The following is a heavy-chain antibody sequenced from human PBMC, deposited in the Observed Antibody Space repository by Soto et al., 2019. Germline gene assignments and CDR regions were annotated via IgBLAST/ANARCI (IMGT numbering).Heavy chain of an antibody. Sequence: QVHLVQSGAEVREPGASVKISCKASGFTFTTHPIHWVRQAPDQRLEWMGWINPGNGYSDYSQKFQGRVTFTRDTSANTAYMELNSLRAEDTALYYCACRPGLDTGPFDYWGQGTLVTVSS. CDR1: GFTFTTHP. V-gene: IGHV1-3*01. CDR2: INPGNGYS. J-gene: IGHJ4*02. CDR3: ACRPGLDTGPFDY. D-gene: IGHD1-1*01.